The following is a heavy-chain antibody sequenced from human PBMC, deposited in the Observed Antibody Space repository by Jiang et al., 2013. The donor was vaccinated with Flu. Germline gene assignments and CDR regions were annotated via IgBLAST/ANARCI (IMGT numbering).Heavy chain of an antibody. J-gene: IGHJ4*02. V-gene: IGHV3-9*01. CDR3: AKEVLGLRKGFDY. CDR2: ISWNSGSI. Sequence: APGKGLEWVSGISWNSGSIGYADSVKGRFTISRDNAKNSLYLQMNSLRAEDTALYYCAKEVLGLRKGFDYWGQGTLVTVSS. D-gene: IGHD5-12*01.